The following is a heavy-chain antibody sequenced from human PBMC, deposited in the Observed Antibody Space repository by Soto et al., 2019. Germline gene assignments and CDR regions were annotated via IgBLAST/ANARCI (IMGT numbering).Heavy chain of an antibody. D-gene: IGHD3-22*01. CDR2: INAGNGNT. CDR1: GYTFTSYA. J-gene: IGHJ3*02. CDR3: ANTYYYDSSGLRDAFDI. V-gene: IGHV1-3*01. Sequence: ASVKVSCKASGYTFTSYAMHWVRQAPGQRLEWMGWINAGNGNTKYSQKFQGRVTITRDTSASTAYMELSSLRSEDTAVYYCANTYYYDSSGLRDAFDIWGQGTMVTVSS.